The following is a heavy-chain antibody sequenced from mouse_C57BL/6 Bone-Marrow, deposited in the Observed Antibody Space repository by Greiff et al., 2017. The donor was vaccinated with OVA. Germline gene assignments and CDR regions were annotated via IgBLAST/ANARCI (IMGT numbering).Heavy chain of an antibody. V-gene: IGHV5-4*03. D-gene: IGHD1-1*01. CDR2: LSNGGSYT. Sequence: EVKVVESGGGLVKPGGSLKLSCAASGFTFSSYAMSWVRQTPAKRLEWVATLSNGGSYTYYPDNVKGRFTISRDNAKNNLYRQMSHLKSEDTSMYYCARQPITAVGAHWYFEVWGTGTTVTVSS. J-gene: IGHJ1*03. CDR1: GFTFSSYA. CDR3: ARQPITAVGAHWYFEV.